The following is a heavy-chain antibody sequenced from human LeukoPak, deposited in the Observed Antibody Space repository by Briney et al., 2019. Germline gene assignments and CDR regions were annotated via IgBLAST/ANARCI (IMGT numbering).Heavy chain of an antibody. CDR2: IYYSGST. CDR1: GGSFSGYY. J-gene: IGHJ2*01. Sequence: SETLSLTCAVYGGSFSGYYWSWIRQPPGKGLEWIGYIYYSGSTNYNPSLKSRVTISVDTSKNQFSLKLSSVTAADTAVYYCGRVSDYGNGPNWYFDLWGRGTLVTVSS. V-gene: IGHV4-59*01. D-gene: IGHD4-17*01. CDR3: GRVSDYGNGPNWYFDL.